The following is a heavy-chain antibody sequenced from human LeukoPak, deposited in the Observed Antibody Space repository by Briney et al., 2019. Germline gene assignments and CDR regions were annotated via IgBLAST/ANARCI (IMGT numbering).Heavy chain of an antibody. D-gene: IGHD5-18*01. CDR2: IYYSEST. J-gene: IGHJ4*02. CDR3: ARLGYSYGAFDY. V-gene: IGHV4-34*01. CDR1: GGSFSGYY. Sequence: SETLSLTCAVYGGSFSGYYWSWIRQPPGKGLEWIGYIYYSESTQYNPSLKSRVTISLDTSKNQFSLKLSSVTAADTAVYYCARLGYSYGAFDYWGPGTLVTVSS.